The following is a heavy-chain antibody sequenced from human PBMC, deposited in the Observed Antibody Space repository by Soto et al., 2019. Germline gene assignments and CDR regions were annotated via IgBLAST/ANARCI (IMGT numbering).Heavy chain of an antibody. CDR3: ARDLGFYDSSGPHLDS. D-gene: IGHD3-22*01. J-gene: IGHJ4*02. Sequence: SETLSLTCAVYGGSFSGYYWTWIRQPPGKGLEWIGYVYYSGSTNSHPSLKSRVTISVGTSKNQFSLKLSSVTAADTAVYFCARDLGFYDSSGPHLDSWGQGTLVTV. CDR2: VYYSGST. V-gene: IGHV4-59*01. CDR1: GGSFSGYY.